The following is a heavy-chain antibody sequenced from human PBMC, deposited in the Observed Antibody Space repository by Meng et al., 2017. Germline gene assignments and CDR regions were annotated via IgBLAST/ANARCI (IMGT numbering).Heavy chain of an antibody. CDR1: GGSFSGYY. CDR2: INRSGST. J-gene: IGHJ2*01. D-gene: IGHD6-19*01. V-gene: IGHV4-34*02. CDR3: AREIAVAAHYYWYFDL. Sequence: QVHPQQGGAGLLKPSETLSLTCAVYGGSFSGYYWSWIRQPPGKGLEWIGEINRSGSTNYNPSLKSRVTISVDTSKNQFSLKLNSVTAADTAVYYCAREIAVAAHYYWYFDLWGRGTLVTVSS.